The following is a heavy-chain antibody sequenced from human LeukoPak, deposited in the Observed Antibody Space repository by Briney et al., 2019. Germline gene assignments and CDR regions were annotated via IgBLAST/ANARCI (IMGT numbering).Heavy chain of an antibody. CDR2: ISGSGGST. CDR1: GFTFSNYA. D-gene: IGHD2-15*01. CDR3: AKGDGVTCYSGIAY. J-gene: IGHJ4*02. Sequence: GGSLRLSCAASGFTFSNYAMSWVRQVPGKGLEWVSAISGSGGSTYYADSVKGRFTISRDNSKNTLYLQMNSLRAKDPAVYYCAKGDGVTCYSGIAYWGQGTLVTVSS. V-gene: IGHV3-23*01.